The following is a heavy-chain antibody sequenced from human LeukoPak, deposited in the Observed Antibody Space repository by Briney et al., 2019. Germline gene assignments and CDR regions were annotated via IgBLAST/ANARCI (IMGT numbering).Heavy chain of an antibody. CDR1: GGTFSSYA. J-gene: IGHJ4*02. CDR2: INPNSGGT. Sequence: GASVKVSCKASGGTFSSYAISWVRQAPGQGLEWMGWINPNSGGTNYAQKFQGRVTMTRDTSISTAYMELSRLRSDDTAVYYCARDDGRSRSLDYWGQGTLVTVSS. CDR3: ARDDGRSRSLDY. D-gene: IGHD3-10*01. V-gene: IGHV1-2*02.